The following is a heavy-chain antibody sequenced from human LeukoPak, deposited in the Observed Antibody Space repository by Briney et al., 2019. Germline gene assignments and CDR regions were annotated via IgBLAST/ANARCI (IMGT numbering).Heavy chain of an antibody. V-gene: IGHV1-8*01. D-gene: IGHD2-2*01. CDR2: MNPNSGST. Sequence: ASVKVSCKASGYTFTSYDINWVRQATGQGLEWMGWMNPNSGSTGYAQKFQGRVTMTRNTSISTAYMELSSLRSEDTAVYYCARGCSSTSCHSRDFDYWGQGTLVTVSS. CDR3: ARGCSSTSCHSRDFDY. CDR1: GYTFTSYD. J-gene: IGHJ4*02.